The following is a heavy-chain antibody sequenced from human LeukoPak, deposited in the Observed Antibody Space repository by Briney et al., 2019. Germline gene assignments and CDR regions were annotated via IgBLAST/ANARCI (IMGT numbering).Heavy chain of an antibody. CDR2: IDADGSST. Sequence: PGGSLRLSCAASGFTFSAYWMHWVRQAPGKGLVWVSRIDADGSSTKYADSVKGRFTISRDNAKNTLYLQMDSLRAEDTAVYYCARDGDTTMVPIVYWGQGTLVTVSS. J-gene: IGHJ4*02. D-gene: IGHD5-18*01. CDR1: GFTFSAYW. CDR3: ARDGDTTMVPIVY. V-gene: IGHV3-74*01.